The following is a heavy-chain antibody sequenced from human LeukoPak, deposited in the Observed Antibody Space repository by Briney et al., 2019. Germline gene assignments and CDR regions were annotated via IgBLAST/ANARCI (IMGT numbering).Heavy chain of an antibody. CDR1: GGSISSYY. J-gene: IGHJ2*01. V-gene: IGHV4-59*01. D-gene: IGHD3-10*01. Sequence: SETLSLTCTVSGGSISSYYWSWIRQPPGKGLEWIGYIYYSGSTNYNPSLKSRVTISVDTSKNQFSLKLSSVTAADTAVYYCAKDKVAYRGSPLGSFDLWGRGTLVTVSS. CDR2: IYYSGST. CDR3: AKDKVAYRGSPLGSFDL.